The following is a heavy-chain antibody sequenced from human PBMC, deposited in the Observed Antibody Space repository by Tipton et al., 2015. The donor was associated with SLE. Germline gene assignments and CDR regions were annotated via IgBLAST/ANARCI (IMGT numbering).Heavy chain of an antibody. CDR2: IYTSGST. D-gene: IGHD5-24*01. J-gene: IGHJ4*02. V-gene: IGHV4-61*09. CDR3: ASGLEVDY. CDR1: GGSISSGSSY. Sequence: TLSLTCTVSGGSISSGSSYWSWIRQPAGKGLEWIGYIYTSGSTNYNPSLKSRVTISVDTSKNQFSLKLSSVTAADTAVYYCASGLEVDYWGQGTLVTVSS.